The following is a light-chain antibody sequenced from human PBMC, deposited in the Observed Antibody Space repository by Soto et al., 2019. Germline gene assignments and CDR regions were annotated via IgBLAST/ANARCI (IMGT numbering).Light chain of an antibody. V-gene: IGKV3-20*01. CDR2: GAS. CDR3: QHYDGSPPWA. CDR1: QSVGSY. J-gene: IGKJ1*01. Sequence: EIVLTQSPATLSLSPGERATLSCRASQSVGSYLAWYRQKTGQAPRLLIYGASNRASGIPDRFTGSGSGTDFALTISRLEPADFAVYWCQHYDGSPPWAFGPGTKVE.